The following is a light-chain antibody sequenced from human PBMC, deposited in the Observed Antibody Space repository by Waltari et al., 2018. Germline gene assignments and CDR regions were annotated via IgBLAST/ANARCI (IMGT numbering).Light chain of an antibody. Sequence: QQHPSTAPQLLIYGDSVPPSGVRVRFSVSKSSTAAALDITGLQAEDEADYDCQSYDSSLSGSGVFGGGTNLTVL. CDR2: GDS. CDR3: QSYDSSLSGSGV. V-gene: IGLV1-40*01. J-gene: IGLJ3*02.